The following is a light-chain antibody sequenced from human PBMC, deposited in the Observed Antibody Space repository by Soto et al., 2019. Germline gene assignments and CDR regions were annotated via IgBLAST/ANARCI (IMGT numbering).Light chain of an antibody. J-gene: IGLJ1*01. Sequence: QSVLTQPISVSGSPGQPITFSGIENSIDIGTYDYVCWYQQHPGKAPRLLIHGVHNRSPGISGRFSASKSGLTASLTISGLQAEDEADYYCTAFSANRVYLFGPGTKV. V-gene: IGLV2-14*01. CDR3: TAFSANRVYL. CDR1: SIDIGTYDY. CDR2: GVH.